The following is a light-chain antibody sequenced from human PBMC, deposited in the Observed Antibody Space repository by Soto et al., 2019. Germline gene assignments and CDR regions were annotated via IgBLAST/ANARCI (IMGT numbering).Light chain of an antibody. CDR3: SSYTSSSTLHV. Sequence: QSALTQPASVSGSPGQSITISCTGTSSDVGGYNYVSWYQQHPGKAPKLMIYEVSNRPSGVSNRFSCSKSGNTASLTISGLQAEDEADYYCSSYTSSSTLHVFGTGTKLTVL. J-gene: IGLJ1*01. V-gene: IGLV2-14*01. CDR2: EVS. CDR1: SSDVGGYNY.